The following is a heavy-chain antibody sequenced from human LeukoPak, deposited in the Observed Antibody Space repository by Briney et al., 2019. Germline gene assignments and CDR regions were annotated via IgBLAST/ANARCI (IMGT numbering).Heavy chain of an antibody. J-gene: IGHJ4*02. V-gene: IGHV3-21*01. CDR2: ISSSSSYI. D-gene: IGHD1-26*01. Sequence: GGSLRLSCAASGFTFSSYSMNWVRQAPGKGLEWISSISSSSSYIYYADSVKGRFTISRDNAKNSLYLQMNSLRAEDTAVYYCASKEVGATFDYWGQGTLVTVSS. CDR3: ASKEVGATFDY. CDR1: GFTFSSYS.